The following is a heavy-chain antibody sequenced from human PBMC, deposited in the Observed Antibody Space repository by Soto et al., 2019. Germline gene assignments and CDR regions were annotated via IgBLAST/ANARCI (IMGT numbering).Heavy chain of an antibody. CDR3: AKAQAYGGYYYGMDV. V-gene: IGHV3-23*01. CDR1: GFTFSYYA. CDR2: ISGSGGST. J-gene: IGHJ6*02. Sequence: EVQLLESGGGLVQPGGPLRLSCAASGFTFSYYAMNWARQPPGKGLEWVSVISGSGGSTYYADSVKGRFTISRDNSKNTLYLQMNSLRAEDTAIYYCAKAQAYGGYYYGMDVWGQGTTVTVSS. D-gene: IGHD3-16*01.